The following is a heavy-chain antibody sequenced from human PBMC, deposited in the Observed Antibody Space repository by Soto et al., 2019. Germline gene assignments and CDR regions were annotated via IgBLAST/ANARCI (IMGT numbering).Heavy chain of an antibody. CDR1: GFTFSGYW. D-gene: IGHD2-2*01. J-gene: IGHJ4*02. CDR2: IKQDGSEK. V-gene: IGHV3-7*01. CDR3: ARRLRGCSSSSCYGIDH. Sequence: GGSLRLSCAASGFTFSGYWMTWVRQAPEKGLEWVANIKQDGSEKYYVDSVRGRFTVSRDNAKNSLFLELNSVRAEDTAVYYCARRLRGCSSSSCYGIDHWGQGTLVTVSS.